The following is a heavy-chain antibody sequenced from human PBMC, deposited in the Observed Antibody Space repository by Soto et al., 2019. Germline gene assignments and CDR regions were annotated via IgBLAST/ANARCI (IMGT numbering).Heavy chain of an antibody. CDR3: VRGSNNWSGIDY. V-gene: IGHV3-74*01. CDR2: RNMGGSII. CDR1: GFTFSSYW. J-gene: IGHJ4*02. Sequence: EVQLVESGGGLVQPGGCLTLSCAGSGFTFSSYWMHWARQAPGKGLLWVSRRNMGGSIINYAGSEECRFTLSRDHAQHTLYLQLNSLRGEDTAVYYCVRGSNNWSGIDYWGQGTLVTVSS. D-gene: IGHD1-1*01.